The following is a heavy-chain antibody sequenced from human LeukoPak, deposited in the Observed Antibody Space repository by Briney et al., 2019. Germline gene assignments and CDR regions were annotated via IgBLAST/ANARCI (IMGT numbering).Heavy chain of an antibody. CDR2: ISNNGGST. CDR3: ARSPYYYYMDV. Sequence: GGSLRLSCAASGFTFSSYAMHWVRQAPGKGLEDVSAISNNGGSTFYANSVKGRFTISRDNSKNTLYLQMGSLRAEDMAVYYCARSPYYYYMDVWGKGTTVTVSS. V-gene: IGHV3-64*01. CDR1: GFTFSSYA. J-gene: IGHJ6*03.